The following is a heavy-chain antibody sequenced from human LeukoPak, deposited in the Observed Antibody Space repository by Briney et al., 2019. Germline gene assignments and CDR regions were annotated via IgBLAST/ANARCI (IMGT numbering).Heavy chain of an antibody. Sequence: PGGSLRLSCVASGFSFSGYAIHWVRQAPGKGLEWVAAVSYDGNLQHYADAVKGRFTVSRDNSKNTVFLQINSLRTDDSAVYWCVKVYPTVTTSSVLGSWGQGTLVTVSS. CDR2: VSYDGNLQ. CDR3: VKVYPTVTTSSVLGS. D-gene: IGHD4-17*01. CDR1: GFSFSGYA. V-gene: IGHV3-30*04. J-gene: IGHJ4*02.